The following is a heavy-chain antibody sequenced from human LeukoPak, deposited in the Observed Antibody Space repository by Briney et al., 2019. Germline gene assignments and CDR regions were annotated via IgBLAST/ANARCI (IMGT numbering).Heavy chain of an antibody. V-gene: IGHV3-23*01. CDR2: ISGSRT. D-gene: IGHD1-26*01. Sequence: PGGSLRLSCAASGFTFSDHYIDWVRQAPGKGLEWVSAISGSRTYYTDSVKGRFTISRDNSKNTLYLQMNSLRAEDTAVYYCAKDLVGATVERYFDYWGQGTLVTVSS. CDR3: AKDLVGATVERYFDY. J-gene: IGHJ4*02. CDR1: GFTFSDHY.